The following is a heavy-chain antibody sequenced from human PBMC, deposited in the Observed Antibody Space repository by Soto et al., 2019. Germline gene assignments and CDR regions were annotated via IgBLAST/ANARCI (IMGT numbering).Heavy chain of an antibody. V-gene: IGHV3-30-3*01. D-gene: IGHD3-3*01. J-gene: IGHJ6*02. CDR1: GFTFSSYA. CDR3: ARDEIRFSWAYGMDV. Sequence: QVQLVESGGGVVQPGRSLRLSCAASGFTFSSYAMHWVRQAPGKGLEWVAVISYDGSNKYYADSVKGRFTISRDNFKNSLYLQMNSLRAEDTAGYYCARDEIRFSWAYGMDVWGQGTTVTVSS. CDR2: ISYDGSNK.